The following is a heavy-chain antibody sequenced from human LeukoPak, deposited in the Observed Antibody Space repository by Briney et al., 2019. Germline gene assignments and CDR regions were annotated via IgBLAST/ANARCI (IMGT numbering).Heavy chain of an antibody. Sequence: SETLSLTCTVSGGSISSGGYYWSWIRQHPGKGLEWIGYIYYGGSTYYNPSLKSRVTISVDTSKNQFSLKLSSVTAADTAVYYCARVHYYGNFFDYWGQGTLVTVSS. V-gene: IGHV4-31*03. CDR3: ARVHYYGNFFDY. D-gene: IGHD3-10*01. CDR1: GGSISSGGYY. J-gene: IGHJ4*02. CDR2: IYYGGST.